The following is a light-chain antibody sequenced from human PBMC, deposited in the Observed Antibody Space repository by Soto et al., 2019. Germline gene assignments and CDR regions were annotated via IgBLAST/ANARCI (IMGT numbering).Light chain of an antibody. V-gene: IGLV2-14*01. Sequence: QSVLTQPASVSGSPGQSITISCTATSSDVGVYNYVSWYQQYPGKAPKLMIYEVSHRPSGVSHRFSGSKSANTASLTISGLQAEDEADYFCGSYSTTTTREVFGTGTKLTVL. CDR2: EVS. J-gene: IGLJ1*01. CDR3: GSYSTTTTREV. CDR1: SSDVGVYNY.